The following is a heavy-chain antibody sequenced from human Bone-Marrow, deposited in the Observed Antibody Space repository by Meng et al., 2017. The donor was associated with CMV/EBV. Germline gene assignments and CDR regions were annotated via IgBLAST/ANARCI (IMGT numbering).Heavy chain of an antibody. D-gene: IGHD1-20*01. V-gene: IGHV3-30*09. J-gene: IGHJ4*02. CDR1: GFTFIDYA. Sequence: GGSLRLSCAASGFTFIDYAFHWVRQAPGKGLEWVAVISSDGNNDFYAGSVKGRFALSRDISKNTVYVQMSSLRVKDTAIYYCARGRNTWNYFDFWGPGALVTGSS. CDR2: ISSDGNND. CDR3: ARGRNTWNYFDF.